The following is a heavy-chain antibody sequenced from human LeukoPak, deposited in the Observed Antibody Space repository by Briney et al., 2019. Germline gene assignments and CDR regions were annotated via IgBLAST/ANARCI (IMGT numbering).Heavy chain of an antibody. CDR2: IGVNT. V-gene: IGHV3-23*01. CDR1: GFTFSNYA. Sequence: GGSLRLSCAASGFTFSNYAMSWVRQAPGKGLEWVSAIGVNTYYTDSVKGRFTVSRDNSKSTLYLQLSSLRADDSAVFYCAKQPLGSGTPLDYWGQGTLVTVSS. CDR3: AKQPLGSGTPLDY. D-gene: IGHD3-10*01. J-gene: IGHJ4*02.